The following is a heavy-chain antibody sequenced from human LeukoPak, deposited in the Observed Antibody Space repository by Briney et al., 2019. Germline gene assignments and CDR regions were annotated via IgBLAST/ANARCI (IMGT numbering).Heavy chain of an antibody. CDR3: ATALINEPYHLDF. CDR1: GGTFSSYT. D-gene: IGHD3-10*01. J-gene: IGHJ4*02. Sequence: GASVKLSCKASGGTFSSYTIHWVQQSPGQGLEWMGRIVPVFGTTTYAQTFQDRVSFSTDESTDTIYLEVDRLRSEDTAVFFCATALINEPYHLDFWGQGTLVTVSS. V-gene: IGHV1-69*05. CDR2: IVPVFGTT.